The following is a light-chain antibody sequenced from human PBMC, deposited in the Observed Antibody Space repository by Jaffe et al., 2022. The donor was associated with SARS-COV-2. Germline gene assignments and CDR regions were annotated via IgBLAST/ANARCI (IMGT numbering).Light chain of an antibody. J-gene: IGKJ1*01. CDR2: EAS. CDR1: QTVNRN. CDR3: QQYNNRPPAT. V-gene: IGKV3-15*01. Sequence: EIVMTQSPATLSVSPGERATLSCRASQTVNRNLAWYQQKPGQAPRLLIHEASTRATGIPARFSGSGSGTEFTLTISSLLSEDSAIYYCQQYNNRPPATFGQGTKVEIK.